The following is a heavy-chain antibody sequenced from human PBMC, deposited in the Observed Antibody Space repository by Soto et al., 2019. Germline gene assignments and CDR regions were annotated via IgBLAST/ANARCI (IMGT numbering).Heavy chain of an antibody. J-gene: IGHJ3*02. CDR2: IYSGGST. Sequence: GGSLRLSCAASGFTVSSNYMSWVRQAPGKGLEWVSVIYSGGSTYYADSVKGRFTISRHNSKNKLYLQMNSLRAEDTAVYYCARVPCYYCASAKDDAFDIWGQGTMVTVSS. V-gene: IGHV3-53*04. CDR1: GFTVSSNY. CDR3: ARVPCYYCASAKDDAFDI. D-gene: IGHD3-22*01.